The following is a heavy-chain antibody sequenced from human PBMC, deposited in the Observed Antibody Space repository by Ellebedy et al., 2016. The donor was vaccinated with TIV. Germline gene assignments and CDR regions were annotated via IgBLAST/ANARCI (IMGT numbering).Heavy chain of an antibody. CDR3: ARGVLNSGYYSDY. CDR1: GFSLSTYW. CDR2: VSSDVTGP. D-gene: IGHD3-22*01. V-gene: IGHV3-74*01. J-gene: IGHJ4*02. Sequence: GKSLKISCAASGFSLSTYWMHWVRQVPGKGLEWVSRVSSDVTGPTYADSVMGRFIISRDNAKSTVYLQMFSLRPEDTAVYYCARGVLNSGYYSDYWGRGTLVTVSS.